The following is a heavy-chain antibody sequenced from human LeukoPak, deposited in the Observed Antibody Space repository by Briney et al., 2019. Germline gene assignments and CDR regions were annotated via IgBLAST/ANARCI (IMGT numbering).Heavy chain of an antibody. CDR1: GYTFTSYD. Sequence: GASVKVSCKASGYTFTSYDINWVRQATGQGLEWMGWMNPNSGNTGYAQKFQGRVTMTRNTSISTAYMELSSLRSEDTAVYYCARGRSIAARQRFDPWGQGTLVTVSS. CDR2: MNPNSGNT. V-gene: IGHV1-8*01. CDR3: ARGRSIAARQRFDP. D-gene: IGHD6-6*01. J-gene: IGHJ5*02.